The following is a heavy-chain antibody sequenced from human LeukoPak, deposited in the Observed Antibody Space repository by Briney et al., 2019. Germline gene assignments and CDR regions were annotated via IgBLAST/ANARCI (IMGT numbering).Heavy chain of an antibody. V-gene: IGHV5-51*01. D-gene: IGHD2-21*02. CDR3: ARQAYCAGDCPNWFDP. Sequence: GESLKISCTGSGYSFSSYWIGWVRQMPGKGLEWMGIIYPGDSDTRYSPSFRGQVTIPADRSISTAYLQWSSLKASDTAMYYCARQAYCAGDCPNWFDPWGQGTLVTVSS. CDR2: IYPGDSDT. J-gene: IGHJ5*02. CDR1: GYSFSSYW.